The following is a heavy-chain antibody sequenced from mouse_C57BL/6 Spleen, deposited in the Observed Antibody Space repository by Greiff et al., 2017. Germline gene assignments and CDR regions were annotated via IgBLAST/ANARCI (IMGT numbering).Heavy chain of an antibody. D-gene: IGHD3-1*01. Sequence: QVHVKQSGAELARPGASVKLSCKASGYTFTSYGISWVKQRTGQGLEWIGEIYPRSGNTYYNEKFKGKATLTADKSSSTAYMELRSLTSEDSAVYFCARREQLPDYWGQGTTLTVSS. CDR1: GYTFTSYG. V-gene: IGHV1-81*01. CDR2: IYPRSGNT. CDR3: ARREQLPDY. J-gene: IGHJ2*01.